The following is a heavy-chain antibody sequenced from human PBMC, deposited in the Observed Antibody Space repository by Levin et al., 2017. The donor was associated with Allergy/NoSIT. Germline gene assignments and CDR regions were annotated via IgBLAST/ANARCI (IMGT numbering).Heavy chain of an antibody. D-gene: IGHD6-19*01. CDR1: GGTFSSYA. J-gene: IGHJ2*01. V-gene: IGHV1-69*01. Sequence: KISCKASGGTFSSYAISWVRQAPGQGLEWMGGIIPIFGTANYAQKFQGRVTITADESTSTAYMELSSLRSEDTAVYYCARDGYSSGWHPRSDWYFDLWGRGTLVTVSS. CDR2: IIPIFGTA. CDR3: ARDGYSSGWHPRSDWYFDL.